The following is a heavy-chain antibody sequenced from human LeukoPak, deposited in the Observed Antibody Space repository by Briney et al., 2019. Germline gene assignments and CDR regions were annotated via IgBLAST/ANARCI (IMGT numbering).Heavy chain of an antibody. CDR3: ARDRDYYDSSGYYYFDY. J-gene: IGHJ4*02. Sequence: ASVTVSYKASGYTFTNYYMHWVRQAPGQGIEWMGMINPSGGITSYAQKFQGRVTMTRDTSTSTVYMELSSLRSEDTAVYYCARDRDYYDSSGYYYFDYWGQGTLVTVSS. CDR2: INPSGGIT. D-gene: IGHD3-22*01. CDR1: GYTFTNYY. V-gene: IGHV1-46*01.